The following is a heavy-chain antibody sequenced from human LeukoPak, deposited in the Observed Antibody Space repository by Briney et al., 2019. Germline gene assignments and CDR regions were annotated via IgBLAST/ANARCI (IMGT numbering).Heavy chain of an antibody. D-gene: IGHD3-10*01. Sequence: SVKVSCKASGGTFSNYAISWVRQAPGQGLEWMGGIIPIFGRASYAQKFQGRVTITADESTTTAYMELSSLRSEDTAVYYCARITYGSGSYWWFDPWGQGTLVTVSS. CDR1: GGTFSNYA. V-gene: IGHV1-69*13. CDR2: IIPIFGRA. CDR3: ARITYGSGSYWWFDP. J-gene: IGHJ5*02.